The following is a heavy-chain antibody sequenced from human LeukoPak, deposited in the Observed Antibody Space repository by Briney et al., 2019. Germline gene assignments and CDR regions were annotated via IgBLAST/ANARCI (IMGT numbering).Heavy chain of an antibody. J-gene: IGHJ4*02. CDR2: IKQDGSEK. CDR3: ARGGYGSGSYPY. V-gene: IGHV3-7*01. D-gene: IGHD3-10*01. Sequence: PGGSLRLSCAASGFTFSDQSMNWVRQAPGKGLEWVANIKQDGSEKYYVDSVKGRFTISRDNAKNSLYLQMDSLRAEDTALYYCARGGYGSGSYPYWGQGTLVTVSS. CDR1: GFTFSDQS.